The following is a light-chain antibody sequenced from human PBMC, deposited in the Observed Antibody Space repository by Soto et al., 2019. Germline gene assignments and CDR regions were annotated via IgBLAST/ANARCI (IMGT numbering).Light chain of an antibody. J-gene: IGKJ4*01. CDR2: DSS. CDR3: QQYFDSPET. Sequence: EIVLTQSPGTLSLSPGERATLSCRASQTINNYVAWYQQKPGQAPRVLIYDSSIRATGVPDRFSGSGSGTDFTLTISGLEPEDFALYYCQQYFDSPETFGGATKVEIK. CDR1: QTINNY. V-gene: IGKV3-20*01.